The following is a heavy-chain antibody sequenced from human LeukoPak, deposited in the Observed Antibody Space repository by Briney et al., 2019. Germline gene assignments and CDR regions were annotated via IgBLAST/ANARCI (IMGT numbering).Heavy chain of an antibody. V-gene: IGHV4-34*01. D-gene: IGHD3-22*01. CDR1: GGSFSGYY. CDR2: INHSGST. CDR3: ARGPGYYDSSGCPGLSTENWFDP. Sequence: SETLSLTCAVYGGSFSGYYWSWIRQPPGKGLEWIGEINHSGSTNYNPSLKSRVTISVDTSKNQFSLKLSSVTAADTAVYYCARGPGYYDSSGCPGLSTENWFDPWGQGTLVTVSS. J-gene: IGHJ5*02.